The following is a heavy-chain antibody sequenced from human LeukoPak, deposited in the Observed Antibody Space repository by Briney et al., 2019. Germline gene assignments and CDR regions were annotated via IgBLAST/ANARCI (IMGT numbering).Heavy chain of an antibody. D-gene: IGHD3-16*01. CDR2: IYHRGST. Sequence: SETLSLTCAVSGDSISSPNWWTWVRQPPGQGLEWIGEIYHRGSTKYNPSLKSRVTISVDRTKNQYSLNLSPVTAADTAVYYCARSLGPLGFYIDHWGQGTLVTVSS. CDR1: GDSISSPNW. CDR3: ARSLGPLGFYIDH. J-gene: IGHJ4*02. V-gene: IGHV4-4*02.